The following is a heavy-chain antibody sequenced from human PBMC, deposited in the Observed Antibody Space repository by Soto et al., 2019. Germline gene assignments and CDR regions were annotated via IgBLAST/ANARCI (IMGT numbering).Heavy chain of an antibody. Sequence: QVQLVQSGAEVKKPGSSVKVSCKASGGTFSSYAISWVRQAPGQGLDWMGGIIPIFGTANYAQRFQGRVTITADKSTSTAYMKLSSLRSEDTAVYYCARDSCGYSYGYYYGMDVWGQGTTVTVSS. J-gene: IGHJ6*02. D-gene: IGHD5-18*01. V-gene: IGHV1-69*06. CDR3: ARDSCGYSYGYYYGMDV. CDR1: GGTFSSYA. CDR2: IIPIFGTA.